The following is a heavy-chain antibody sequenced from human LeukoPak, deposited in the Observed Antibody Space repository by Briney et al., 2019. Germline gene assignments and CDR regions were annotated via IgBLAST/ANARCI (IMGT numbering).Heavy chain of an antibody. V-gene: IGHV4-39*02. D-gene: IGHD6-25*01. Sequence: SETLSLTCTVSGDSISRSTYYWAWIRQPPGKGREWIGSVYYGRSPYFNPSLESRATISVDTSKNHFSLKMSSVTAADTAVYYCARSSGTGTFSYWGQGTLVTASS. CDR1: GDSISRSTYY. CDR3: ARSSGTGTFSY. CDR2: VYYGRSP. J-gene: IGHJ4*02.